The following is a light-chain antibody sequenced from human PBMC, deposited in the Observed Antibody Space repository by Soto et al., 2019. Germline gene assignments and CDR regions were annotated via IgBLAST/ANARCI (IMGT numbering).Light chain of an antibody. J-gene: IGKJ3*01. CDR3: QQYNDWPT. Sequence: EIVLTQSPGTLSLSPGERATLSCRASQSVSNNYLAWYQQKPGQAPRLLIYGASNRATGIPARFSGSASGTEFTLTISSLQSEDFAVYYCQQYNDWPTFGPGTKVDI. CDR1: QSVSNN. CDR2: GAS. V-gene: IGKV3D-15*01.